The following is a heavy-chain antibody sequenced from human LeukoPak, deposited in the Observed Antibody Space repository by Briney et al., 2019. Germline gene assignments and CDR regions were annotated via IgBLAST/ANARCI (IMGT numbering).Heavy chain of an antibody. J-gene: IGHJ5*02. Sequence: PGGSLRLSCAASGFTVSSNYMSWVRQAPGKGLEWVSVIYSGGSTYYADSVKGRFTISRDNSKNTLYLQMNSLRAEDTAVYYCASTYSSSSLNPWGQGTLVTVSS. CDR3: ASTYSSSSLNP. D-gene: IGHD6-6*01. CDR1: GFTVSSNY. V-gene: IGHV3-53*01. CDR2: IYSGGST.